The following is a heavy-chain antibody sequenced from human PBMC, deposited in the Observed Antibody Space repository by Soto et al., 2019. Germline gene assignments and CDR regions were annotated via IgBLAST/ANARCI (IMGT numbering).Heavy chain of an antibody. D-gene: IGHD1-26*01. J-gene: IGHJ6*02. CDR1: GYTFTGYY. CDR3: AKNVVGATRGYYYYGMDV. Sequence: ASVKVSCKASGYTFTGYYMHWVRQAPGQGLEWMGWIIPNCGAANYAQKFQGRVTITADKSTSTAYMELSSLRSEDTAVYYCAKNVVGATRGYYYYGMDVWGQGTTVTVSS. CDR2: IIPNCGAA. V-gene: IGHV1-2*02.